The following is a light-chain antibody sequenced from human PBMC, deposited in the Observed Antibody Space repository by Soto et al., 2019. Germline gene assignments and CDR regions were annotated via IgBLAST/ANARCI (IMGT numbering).Light chain of an antibody. V-gene: IGKV1-39*01. Sequence: DIQMTQSPSSLPASVGDRVNITCRASQSISNYLNWYQQKLGRAPSLLIHGASSLQGGVPSRFSGSGSGTDFTLTISSLQPDDFTTYYCQQTYSAPLTFGGGTKVEI. CDR3: QQTYSAPLT. CDR1: QSISNY. CDR2: GAS. J-gene: IGKJ4*01.